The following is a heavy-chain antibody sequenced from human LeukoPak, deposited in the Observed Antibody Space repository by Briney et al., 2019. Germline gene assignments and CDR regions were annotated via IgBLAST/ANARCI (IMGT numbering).Heavy chain of an antibody. J-gene: IGHJ5*02. Sequence: SETLSLTCTVSGGSVSSYYWSWIRQPPGKGLEWIGYIHNSGSTNYDASLKSRVTISVDTSKNQFSLKLSSVTAADTAVYYCAREIRAYYYDSSGYDPPNWFDPWGQGTLVTVSS. CDR2: IHNSGST. V-gene: IGHV4-59*02. CDR3: AREIRAYYYDSSGYDPPNWFDP. CDR1: GGSVSSYY. D-gene: IGHD3-22*01.